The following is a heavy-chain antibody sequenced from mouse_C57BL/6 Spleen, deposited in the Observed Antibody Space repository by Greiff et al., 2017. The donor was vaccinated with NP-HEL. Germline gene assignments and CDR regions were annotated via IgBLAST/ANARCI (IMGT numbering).Heavy chain of an antibody. CDR3: ARSNYYGYGN. V-gene: IGHV1-26*01. CDR1: GYTFTDYY. D-gene: IGHD2-2*01. CDR2: INPNNGGT. Sequence: EVQLQQSGPELVKPGASVKISCKASGYTFTDYYMNWVKQSHGKSLEWIGDINPNNGGTSYNQKFKGKATLTVDKSSSTAYMELRSLTSEDSAVYYCARSNYYGYGNWGQGTLVTVSA. J-gene: IGHJ3*01.